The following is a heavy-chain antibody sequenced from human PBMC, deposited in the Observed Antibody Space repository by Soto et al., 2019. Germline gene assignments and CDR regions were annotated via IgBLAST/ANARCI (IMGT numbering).Heavy chain of an antibody. Sequence: PGGSLRLSCAASGFTFSSYAMSWVRQAPGKGLEWVSAISGSGGSTYYADSVKGRFTISRDNSKNTLYLQMNSLRAEDTAVYYCAKGGAQLLHYNWFDPXGQGTLVTVSS. D-gene: IGHD2-2*01. CDR1: GFTFSSYA. CDR3: AKGGAQLLHYNWFDP. V-gene: IGHV3-23*01. CDR2: ISGSGGST. J-gene: IGHJ5*02.